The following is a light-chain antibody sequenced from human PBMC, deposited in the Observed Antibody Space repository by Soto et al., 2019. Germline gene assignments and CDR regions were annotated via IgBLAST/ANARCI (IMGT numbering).Light chain of an antibody. J-gene: IGKJ1*01. Sequence: DIQMTQSPSTLSASVGDRVTITCRASQYIHNYLAWYQQKPGEAPKLLIYEAANLESGVPSRFSGSGTGSEFTLTISRLQPDDFATDYGQDSNNYPWTFGQGTRVEV. CDR1: QYIHNY. CDR2: EAA. CDR3: QDSNNYPWT. V-gene: IGKV1-5*03.